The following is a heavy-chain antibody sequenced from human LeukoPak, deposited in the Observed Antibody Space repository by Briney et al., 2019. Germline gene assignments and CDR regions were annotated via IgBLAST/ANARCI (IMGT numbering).Heavy chain of an antibody. CDR3: ARRGGYCSGGSCCSGYYYYYYMDV. V-gene: IGHV4-34*01. CDR2: INHSGST. J-gene: IGHJ6*03. D-gene: IGHD2-15*01. Sequence: TSETLSLTCAVYGGSFSGYYWSWIRQPPGKGLEWIGEINHSGSTNYNPSLKSRVTISVDTSKNQFSLKLSSVTAADTAVYYCARRGGYCSGGSCCSGYYYYYYMDVWGKGTTVTISS. CDR1: GGSFSGYY.